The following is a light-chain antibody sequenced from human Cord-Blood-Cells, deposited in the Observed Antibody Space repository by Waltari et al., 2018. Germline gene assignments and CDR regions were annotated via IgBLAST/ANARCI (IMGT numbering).Light chain of an antibody. CDR3: SSYAGSNNWV. Sequence: HSVTISCTGTSRDVGGYNFISWYQQHPGKAPKLMIYEVSKRPSGVPDRFSGSKSGNTASLTVSGLQAEDEADYYCSSYAGSNNWVFGGGTKLTVL. CDR2: EVS. J-gene: IGLJ3*02. V-gene: IGLV2-8*01. CDR1: SRDVGGYNF.